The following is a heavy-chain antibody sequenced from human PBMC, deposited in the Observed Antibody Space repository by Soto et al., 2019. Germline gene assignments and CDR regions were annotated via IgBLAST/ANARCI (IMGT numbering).Heavy chain of an antibody. Sequence: QVHLVQSGAEVKKPGASVKVSCQASGYAFTTYGITWVRQAPGQGLEWMGWISAHNGNTNYAQKLQGRVTVTRDTSTSTAYMELRSVRSDGTVVYYCARGRYGDYWGQGARSPSPQ. CDR2: ISAHNGNT. CDR1: GYAFTTYG. D-gene: IGHD1-1*01. J-gene: IGHJ4*02. CDR3: ARGRYGDY. V-gene: IGHV1-18*01.